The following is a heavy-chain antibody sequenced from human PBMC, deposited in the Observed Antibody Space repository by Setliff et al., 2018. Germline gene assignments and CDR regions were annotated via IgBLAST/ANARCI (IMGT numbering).Heavy chain of an antibody. D-gene: IGHD2-2*01. Sequence: GASVKVSCKASGYAFGSSGINWVRQAPGQGLEWMGWNSAYAQKFQGRVTMTTDTPTSTAYMELTSLTSDDTAVYYCVRAPPTVVIPPGRAFFDPWGQGTLVTVS. V-gene: IGHV1-18*01. CDR2: NSA. CDR3: VRAPPTVVIPPGRAFFDP. J-gene: IGHJ5*02. CDR1: GYAFGSSG.